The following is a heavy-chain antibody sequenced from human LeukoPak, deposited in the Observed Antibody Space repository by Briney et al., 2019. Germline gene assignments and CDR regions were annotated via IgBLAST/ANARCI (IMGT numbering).Heavy chain of an antibody. Sequence: GGSLRLSCAASGFTFSSYSMNWVRQAPGKGPEWVSSISSSSSYIYYADSVKGRFTISRDNAKNSLYLQMNSLRAEDTAVYYCARDRVDGCSSTSCYWVYYYMDVWGKGTTVTVSS. CDR1: GFTFSSYS. V-gene: IGHV3-21*01. D-gene: IGHD2-2*01. CDR3: ARDRVDGCSSTSCYWVYYYMDV. CDR2: ISSSSSYI. J-gene: IGHJ6*03.